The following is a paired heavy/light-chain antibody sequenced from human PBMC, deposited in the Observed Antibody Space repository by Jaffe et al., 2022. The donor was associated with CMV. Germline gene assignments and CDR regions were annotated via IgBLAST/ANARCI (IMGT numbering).Heavy chain of an antibody. CDR3: VRLPTYMVRGGTNYYYYGMDV. D-gene: IGHD3-10*01. CDR1: GGSFSGYY. J-gene: IGHJ6*02. V-gene: IGHV4-34*01. CDR2: INHSGST. Sequence: QVQLQQWGAGLLKPSETLSLTCAVYGGSFSGYYWSWIRQPPGKGLEWIGEINHSGSTNYNPSLKSRVTISVDTSKNQFSLKLSSVTAADTAVYYCVRLPTYMVRGGTNYYYYGMDVWGQGTTVTVSS.
Light chain of an antibody. CDR3: QQYYSYPWT. J-gene: IGKJ1*01. V-gene: IGKV1-8*01. CDR2: AAS. Sequence: AIRITQSPSSLSASTGDRVTITCRASQGISSYLAWYQQKPGKAPKLLIYAASTLQSGVPSRFSGSGSGTDFTLTISCLQSEDFATYYCQQYYSYPWTFGQGTKVEIK. CDR1: QGISSY.